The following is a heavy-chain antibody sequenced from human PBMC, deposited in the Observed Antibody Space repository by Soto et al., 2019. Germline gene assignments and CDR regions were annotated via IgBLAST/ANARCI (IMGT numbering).Heavy chain of an antibody. Sequence: GGSLRLSCAASGGPASGGTFSGSALSWVRQAPGKVLEWVSFISSNGGYTSYADSVKGRFTISRDNSKKMLFLQMSNLRVDDTGIYYCLTWSHKVLTGPDGYGMDVWGQGTTVTVSS. CDR2: ISSNGGYT. CDR1: GGPASGGTFSGSA. D-gene: IGHD3-9*01. V-gene: IGHV3-23*01. CDR3: LTWSHKVLTGPDGYGMDV. J-gene: IGHJ6*02.